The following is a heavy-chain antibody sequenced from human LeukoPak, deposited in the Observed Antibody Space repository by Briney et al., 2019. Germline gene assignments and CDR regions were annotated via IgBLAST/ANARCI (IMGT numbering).Heavy chain of an antibody. J-gene: IGHJ4*02. V-gene: IGHV5-51*01. CDR1: GYCFTTYW. Sequence: GESLQISCKGSGYCFTTYWIAWVRQMPGKGPEWMGIFYPGDSDIRYSPSFEDQLTISVDKSISTAYLQWSSLKASDTAMYYCARRAYSGYEFAYWGEGTLVTVSS. CDR2: FYPGDSDI. CDR3: ARRAYSGYEFAY. D-gene: IGHD5-12*01.